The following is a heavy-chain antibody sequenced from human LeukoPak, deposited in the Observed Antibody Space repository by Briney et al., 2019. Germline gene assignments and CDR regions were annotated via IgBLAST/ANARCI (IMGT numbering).Heavy chain of an antibody. Sequence: SETLSLTCTVSGGSISSYYWSWIRQPAGKGLEWIGRIYTSGSTNYNPSLKSRVTMSVDTSKNQFSLKLSSVTAADTAVYYCARDGPDIVVVPARYWYFDLWGRGTLVTVSS. D-gene: IGHD2-2*01. CDR2: IYTSGST. CDR1: GGSISSYY. J-gene: IGHJ2*01. CDR3: ARDGPDIVVVPARYWYFDL. V-gene: IGHV4-4*07.